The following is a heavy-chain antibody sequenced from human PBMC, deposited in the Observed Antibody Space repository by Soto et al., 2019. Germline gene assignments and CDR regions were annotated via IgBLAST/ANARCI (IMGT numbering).Heavy chain of an antibody. J-gene: IGHJ6*02. CDR1: GGSMRGYS. CDR3: ARVAMQNYHDMWSGSTSSALDV. CDR2: VSHSGRT. V-gene: IGHV4-59*13. D-gene: IGHD3-3*01. Sequence: SETLSLTXKVSGGSMRGYSWSWIRQTPGEGLEWIGYVSHSGRTDYSPSLKNRVTISLDMSKNHFALHVNSVDPADTAVYYCARVAMQNYHDMWSGSTSSALDVWGQGTTVTVSS.